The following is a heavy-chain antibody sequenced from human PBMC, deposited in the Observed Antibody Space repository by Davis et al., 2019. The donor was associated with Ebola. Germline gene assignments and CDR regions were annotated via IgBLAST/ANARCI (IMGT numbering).Heavy chain of an antibody. CDR1: GFTFNSYV. D-gene: IGHD3-22*01. CDR2: ISSSSSYI. V-gene: IGHV3-21*01. CDR3: ARDELKYYYDSSGYGTADAFDI. Sequence: GGSLRLSCAASGFTFNSYVMSWVRQAPGKGLEWVSSISSSSSYIYYADSVKGRFTISRDNAKNSLYLQMNSLRAEDTAVYYCARDELKYYYDSSGYGTADAFDIWGQGTMVTVSS. J-gene: IGHJ3*02.